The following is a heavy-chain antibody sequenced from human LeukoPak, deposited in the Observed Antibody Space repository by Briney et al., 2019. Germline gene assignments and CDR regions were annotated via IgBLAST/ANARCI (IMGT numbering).Heavy chain of an antibody. J-gene: IGHJ4*02. CDR2: IRYDGSNK. Sequence: GGSLRLSCAASGFTSSSYGMHWVRQAPGKGLEWVAFIRYDGSNKYYADSVKGRFTISRDNSKNTLYLQMNSLRAEDTAVYYCAKDLWGDTAMVLNYWGQGTLVTVSS. D-gene: IGHD5-18*01. V-gene: IGHV3-30*02. CDR1: GFTSSSYG. CDR3: AKDLWGDTAMVLNY.